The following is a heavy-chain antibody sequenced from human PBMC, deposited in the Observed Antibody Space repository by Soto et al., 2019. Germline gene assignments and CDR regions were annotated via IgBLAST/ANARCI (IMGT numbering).Heavy chain of an antibody. D-gene: IGHD3-3*01. J-gene: IGHJ6*02. CDR3: ARRNYDFWSGHYGMDV. CDR1: VGSISIGDYY. V-gene: IGHV4-30-4*01. CDR2: IYYSGIT. Sequence: SETLSITCTISVGSISIGDYYWRWIRKPPGKGLEWIGYIYYSGITYYNPSLKSRVTISVDTPKNQFSLKLSSVTAADTAVYYCARRNYDFWSGHYGMDVWGQGTKVTVSS.